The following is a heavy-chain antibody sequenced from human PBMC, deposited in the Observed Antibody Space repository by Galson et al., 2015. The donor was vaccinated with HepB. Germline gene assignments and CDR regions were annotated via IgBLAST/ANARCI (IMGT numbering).Heavy chain of an antibody. D-gene: IGHD2-2*01. CDR2: INRDGSST. J-gene: IGHJ6*02. CDR1: GLTFRSHW. Sequence: SLRLSCAASGLTFRSHWMHWVRQAPGKALVWVSRINRDGSSTNYADSVKGRFAISRDYAKNTLYLQMSSLRAEGTAVYYCARGIEVVPDASGMDVWVQGTTVTVSS. V-gene: IGHV3-74*01. CDR3: ARGIEVVPDASGMDV.